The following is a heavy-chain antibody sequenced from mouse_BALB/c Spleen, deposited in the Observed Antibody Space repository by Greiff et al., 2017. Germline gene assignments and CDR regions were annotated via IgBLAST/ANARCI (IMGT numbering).Heavy chain of an antibody. CDR2: IFPGDGST. J-gene: IGHJ2*01. CDR1: GYTFTSYD. D-gene: IGHD1-1*01. Sequence: VQLQQSGAELVKPGASVKLSCKASGYTFTSYDINWVRQRPEQGLEWIGWIFPGDGSTNYNEKFKGKATLTADTSSSTAYMQLSSLTSEDSAVYFCARSNYGSTPLDYWGQGTTLTVSS. V-gene: IGHV1-85*01. CDR3: ARSNYGSTPLDY.